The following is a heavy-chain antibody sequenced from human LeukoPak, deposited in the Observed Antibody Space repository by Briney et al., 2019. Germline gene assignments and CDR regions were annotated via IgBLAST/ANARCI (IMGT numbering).Heavy chain of an antibody. J-gene: IGHJ6*02. CDR3: ARDRYCSSTSCYHYYHYGMDV. CDR1: GYTFTSYG. CDR2: ISGYNGNT. D-gene: IGHD2-2*01. Sequence: GASVTVSCKASGYTFTSYGISWVRQAPGQGLEWMGWISGYNGNTVYPQNLQGRVTMTTDTSTSTAYMELRSLRSDDSAVYYCARDRYCSSTSCYHYYHYGMDVWGQGTTVTVSS. V-gene: IGHV1-18*01.